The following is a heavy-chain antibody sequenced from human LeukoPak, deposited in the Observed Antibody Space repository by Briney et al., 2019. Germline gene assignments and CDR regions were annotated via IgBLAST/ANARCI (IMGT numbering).Heavy chain of an antibody. CDR2: ISYDGSNK. CDR3: AKDPGGYYGMDV. Sequence: PGGSLRLSCAASGFTFSSYGMHWVRQAPGKGLEWVAVISYDGSNKYYADSVKGRFTISRDNSKNTLYLQMNSLRAEDTAVYYCAKDPGGYYGMDVWGQGTTVTVSS. V-gene: IGHV3-30*18. J-gene: IGHJ6*02. CDR1: GFTFSSYG.